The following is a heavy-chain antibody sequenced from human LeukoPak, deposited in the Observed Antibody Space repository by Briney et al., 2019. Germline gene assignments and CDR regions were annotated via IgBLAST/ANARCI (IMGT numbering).Heavy chain of an antibody. V-gene: IGHV3-23*01. CDR3: AKVRYSSSSDPGDFDY. CDR2: ISGSGGST. J-gene: IGHJ4*02. CDR1: GFTFSSYA. D-gene: IGHD6-6*01. Sequence: GGSLRLSCAASGFTFSSYAMSWVRQAPGKGLEWVSAISGSGGSTYYADSVKGRFTISRDNSKNTLYLQMNSLRAEDTAVYYCAKVRYSSSSDPGDFDYWGQGTLVTVSS.